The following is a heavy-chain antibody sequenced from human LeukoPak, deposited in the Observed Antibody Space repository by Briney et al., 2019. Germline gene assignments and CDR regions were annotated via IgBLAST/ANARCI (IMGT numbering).Heavy chain of an antibody. CDR2: INHSGST. J-gene: IGHJ4*02. CDR3: ARNTVPAAPFDY. D-gene: IGHD2-2*01. V-gene: IGHV4-34*01. CDR1: GGSFSGYY. Sequence: SETLSLTCAVYGGSFSGYYWSWIRQPPGKGLEWIGEINHSGSTNYNPSLKSRVTISVDTSKNQFSLKLSSVTAADTAVYYCARNTVPAAPFDYWGQGTLVTVSS.